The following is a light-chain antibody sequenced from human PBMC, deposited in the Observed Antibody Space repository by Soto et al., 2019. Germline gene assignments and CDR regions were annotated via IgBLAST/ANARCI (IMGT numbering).Light chain of an antibody. CDR2: GAS. V-gene: IGKV3-15*01. Sequence: EIVLRQSPATLPVSTGESATPACRASQSVSTSLAWYQQKPGQATSLIIYGASTRANDIPARFSGSGSGTEFTLTISSLQSEDFAAYYCQQYHHWHPITFGQGTRLEIK. CDR1: QSVSTS. CDR3: QQYHHWHPIT. J-gene: IGKJ5*01.